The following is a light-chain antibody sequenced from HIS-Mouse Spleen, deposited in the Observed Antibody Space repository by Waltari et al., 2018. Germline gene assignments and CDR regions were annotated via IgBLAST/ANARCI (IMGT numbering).Light chain of an antibody. CDR1: SRDVGGYHY. CDR2: EVS. V-gene: IGLV2-8*01. CDR3: SSYAGSNNWV. Sequence: QSALTQPPSASGSPGQSVTISCTGTSRDVGGYHYVSWYQQHPGKPPKLMSYEVSKRPSGVPDRFSGSKSGNTASLTVSGLQAEDEADYYCSSYAGSNNWVFGGGTKLTVL. J-gene: IGLJ2*01.